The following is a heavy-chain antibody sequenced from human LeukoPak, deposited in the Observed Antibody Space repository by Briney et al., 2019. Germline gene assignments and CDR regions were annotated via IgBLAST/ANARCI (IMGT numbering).Heavy chain of an antibody. V-gene: IGHV1-69*04. CDR3: ARESTSTSCSDY. D-gene: IGHD2-2*01. Sequence: SAKVSCKASGGTFSSYAISWVRQAPGQGLEWMGRIIPILGIANYAQKFQGRVTITADKSTSTAYMELSSLRSEDTTVYYCARESTSTSCSDYWGQGTLVTVSS. J-gene: IGHJ4*02. CDR2: IIPILGIA. CDR1: GGTFSSYA.